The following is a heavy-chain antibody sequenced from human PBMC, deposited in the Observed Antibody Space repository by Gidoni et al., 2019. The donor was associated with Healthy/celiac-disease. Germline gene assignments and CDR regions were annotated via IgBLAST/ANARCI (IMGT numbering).Heavy chain of an antibody. Sequence: EVQLVESGGGLVKPGGSLSLPCAPSGFTFSSYSMTWVRQGPGKGLEWVSSISSSSSYIYYADSVKGRFTISRDNAKNSLYLQMNSLRAEDTAVYYCARDLTGEFDYWGQGTLVTVSS. CDR2: ISSSSSYI. CDR1: GFTFSSYS. J-gene: IGHJ4*02. V-gene: IGHV3-21*01. CDR3: ARDLTGEFDY. D-gene: IGHD7-27*01.